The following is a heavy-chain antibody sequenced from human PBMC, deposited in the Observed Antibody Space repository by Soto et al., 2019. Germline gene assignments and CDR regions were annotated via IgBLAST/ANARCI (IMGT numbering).Heavy chain of an antibody. Sequence: GGSLRLSCAASGFTFSSYGMHWVRQAPGKGLEWVAVIWYDGSNKYYADSVKGRFTISRDNSKNTLYLQMNSLRAEDTAVYYCARGGEVTAILYFDYWGQGTLVTVSS. CDR2: IWYDGSNK. D-gene: IGHD2-21*02. J-gene: IGHJ4*02. CDR1: GFTFSSYG. CDR3: ARGGEVTAILYFDY. V-gene: IGHV3-33*01.